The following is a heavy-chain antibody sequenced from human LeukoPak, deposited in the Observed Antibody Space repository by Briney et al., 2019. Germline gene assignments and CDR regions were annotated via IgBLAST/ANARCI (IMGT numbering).Heavy chain of an antibody. CDR3: ARGQPIADKPPYAFDI. D-gene: IGHD3-16*02. Sequence: PGGSLRLSCAASGFTVSSNYMSWVRQAPGKGLEWVSVIYSGGSTYYADSVKGRFTISRDNSKNTLYLQMNSLRAEDTAVYYCARGQPIADKPPYAFDIWGQGTMVTVSS. J-gene: IGHJ3*02. V-gene: IGHV3-53*01. CDR2: IYSGGST. CDR1: GFTVSSNY.